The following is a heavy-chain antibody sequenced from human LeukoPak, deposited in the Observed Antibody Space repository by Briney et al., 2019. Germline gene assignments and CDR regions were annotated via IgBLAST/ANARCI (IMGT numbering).Heavy chain of an antibody. J-gene: IGHJ2*01. CDR3: ARVGDHFHWYLDL. CDR1: GFSVSTKY. D-gene: IGHD3-10*01. Sequence: GGSLRLSCAASGFSVSTKYMNWVRQPPGKGLEWVSILYSGSDTYYANSVKGRFTISRDSSKNILFLQMNDLRAEDTAVYYCARVGDHFHWYLDLWGRGTLVTASS. CDR2: LYSGSDT. V-gene: IGHV3-53*01.